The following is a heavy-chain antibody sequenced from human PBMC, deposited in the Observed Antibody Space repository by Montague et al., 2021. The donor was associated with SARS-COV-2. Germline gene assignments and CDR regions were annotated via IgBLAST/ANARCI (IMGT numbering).Heavy chain of an antibody. J-gene: IGHJ4*02. D-gene: IGHD3-10*01. CDR3: ARVATMVRGVIPGYFDY. V-gene: IGHV4-39*01. Sequence: SETLSLTCTVSGGFISSSSYYWGWIRQPPGKGLEWIGSIYYSGSTYYNPSLKSRVTISVDTSKNQFSLKLSSVTAADTAVYYCARVATMVRGVIPGYFDYWGQGTLVTVSS. CDR1: GGFISSSSYY. CDR2: IYYSGST.